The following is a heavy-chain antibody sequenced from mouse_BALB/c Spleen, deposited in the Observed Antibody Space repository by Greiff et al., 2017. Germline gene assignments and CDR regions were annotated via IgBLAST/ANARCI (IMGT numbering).Heavy chain of an antibody. V-gene: IGHV1-69*02. CDR2: IDPSDSYT. CDR3: ARSSTQLGLRRAWFAY. Sequence: QVQLQQPGAELVKPGASVKLSCKASGYTFTSYWMHWVKQRPGQGLEWIGEIDPSDSYTNYNQKFKGKATLTVDKSSSTAYMQLSSLTSEDSAVYYGARSSTQLGLRRAWFAYWGQGTLVTVSA. D-gene: IGHD3-1*01. J-gene: IGHJ3*01. CDR1: GYTFTSYW.